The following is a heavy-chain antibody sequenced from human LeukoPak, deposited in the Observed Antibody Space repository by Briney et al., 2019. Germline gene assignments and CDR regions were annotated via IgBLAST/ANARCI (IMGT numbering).Heavy chain of an antibody. J-gene: IGHJ4*02. CDR1: GGSISSSSYY. D-gene: IGHD3-10*01. CDR3: ARQSLTYRGYFDY. CDR2: IYYSGST. Sequence: SETLSLTCTVSGGSISSSSYYWGWIRQPPGKGLERIGSIYYSGSTYYNPSLKSRVTISVDTSKNQFSLKLSSVTAADTAVYYCARQSLTYRGYFDYWGQGTLVTVSS. V-gene: IGHV4-39*07.